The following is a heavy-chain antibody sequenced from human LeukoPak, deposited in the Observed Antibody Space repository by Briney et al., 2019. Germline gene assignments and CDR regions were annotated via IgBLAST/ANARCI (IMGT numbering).Heavy chain of an antibody. D-gene: IGHD3-9*01. J-gene: IGHJ4*02. CDR2: ILYDGSNK. V-gene: IGHV3-30-3*01. Sequence: GGSLRLSCAASGFTFSSYTMHWVRQAPGKGLEWVAVILYDGSNKYYADSVKGRFTISRDNSKNSLYLQMNSLRAEDTAVYYCARGGYFDWLLSPFDYWGQGTLVTVSS. CDR3: ARGGYFDWLLSPFDY. CDR1: GFTFSSYT.